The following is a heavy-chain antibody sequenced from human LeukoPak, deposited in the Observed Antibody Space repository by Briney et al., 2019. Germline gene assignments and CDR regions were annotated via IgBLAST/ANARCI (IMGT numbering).Heavy chain of an antibody. CDR2: IFTSGST. J-gene: IGHJ5*02. D-gene: IGHD4/OR15-4a*01. CDR1: GGSITSDY. CDR3: SRGGANDL. Sequence: SETLSLTCAVVGGSITSDYWSWIRQPAGKGLEWIGRIFTSGSTAYNPSLKSRVTMSLDTSKNQFFLKLSSVTAADTAAYFCSRGGANDLWGQGTLVTVSS. V-gene: IGHV4-4*07.